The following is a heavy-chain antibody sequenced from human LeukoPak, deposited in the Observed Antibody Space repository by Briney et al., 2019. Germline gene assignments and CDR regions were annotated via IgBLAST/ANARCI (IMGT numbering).Heavy chain of an antibody. CDR2: VYYSGST. CDR3: VRRGYCSGVSCYTFDQ. Sequence: SETLSLTCSVSGGSISSYYWSWIRQPPGKGLEWLGYVYYSGSTNYNPSLKSRVTISVDTSKNQFSLKLNSVTAADTAVYYCVRRGYCSGVSCYTFDQWGQGTLVTVSS. V-gene: IGHV4-59*08. J-gene: IGHJ4*02. CDR1: GGSISSYY. D-gene: IGHD2-15*01.